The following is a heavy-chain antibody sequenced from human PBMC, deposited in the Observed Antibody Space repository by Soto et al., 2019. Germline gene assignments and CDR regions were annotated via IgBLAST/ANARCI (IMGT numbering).Heavy chain of an antibody. V-gene: IGHV3-33*06. D-gene: IGHD2-2*02. J-gene: IGHJ6*02. CDR3: AKGGIVVVPAAKPYYYGMDV. CDR1: GFTFSSYG. Sequence: GGSLRLSCAASGFTFSSYGMHWVRQAPGKGLEWVAVIWYDGSNKYYADSVKGRFTISRDNSKNTLYLQMNSLRAEDTAVYYCAKGGIVVVPAAKPYYYGMDVWGQGTTVTVSS. CDR2: IWYDGSNK.